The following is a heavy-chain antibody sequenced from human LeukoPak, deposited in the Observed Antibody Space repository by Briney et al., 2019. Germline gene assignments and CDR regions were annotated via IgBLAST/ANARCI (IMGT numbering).Heavy chain of an antibody. CDR2: IWYDGSNK. Sequence: PGGSLRLSCAASGFTFSSYGMYWVRQAPGKGLEWVAVIWYDGSNKYYADSVKGRFTISRDNSKNTLYLQMNSLRAEDTAVYYCAREGPRGNSQFDYWGQGTLVTVSS. CDR3: AREGPRGNSQFDY. CDR1: GFTFSSYG. D-gene: IGHD2/OR15-2a*01. J-gene: IGHJ4*02. V-gene: IGHV3-33*01.